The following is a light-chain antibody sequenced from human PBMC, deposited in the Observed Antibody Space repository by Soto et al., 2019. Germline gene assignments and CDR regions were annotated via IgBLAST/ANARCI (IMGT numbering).Light chain of an antibody. CDR3: QQYKNWFWT. CDR1: QNVSSK. CDR2: DTS. V-gene: IGKV3-15*01. Sequence: EIAMTQSPATLSVSPGERATLSCRASQNVSSKLAWYQQKPGQAPSLLIYDTSTRATGIPARFSGSGSGTEFTLTISSLQSEDLAVYYCQQYKNWFWTFGQGTKVEIK. J-gene: IGKJ1*01.